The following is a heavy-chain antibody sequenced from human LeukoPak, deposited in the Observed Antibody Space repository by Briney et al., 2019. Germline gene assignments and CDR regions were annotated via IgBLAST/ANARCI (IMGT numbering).Heavy chain of an antibody. CDR2: IYYSGNT. V-gene: IGHV4-39*01. CDR3: ARRLYDYVWGSNRYIDY. D-gene: IGHD3-16*02. CDR1: GDSISTSNSY. J-gene: IGHJ4*02. Sequence: SETLSLTCTVSGDSISTSNSYWGWIRQPPGKGLEWIGSIYYSGNTYYNASLKSRVTISVDTSKNQFSLKLTSVTAADTAVYYCARRLYDYVWGSNRYIDYWGQGTLVTVSS.